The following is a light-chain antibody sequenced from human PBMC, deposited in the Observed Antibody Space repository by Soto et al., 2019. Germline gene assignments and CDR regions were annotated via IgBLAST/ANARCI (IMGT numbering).Light chain of an antibody. CDR3: SSYAGSNHNWV. V-gene: IGLV2-8*01. CDR2: EAS. J-gene: IGLJ3*02. CDR1: SSDVGGYKY. Sequence: QSVLTQPPSASGSPGQSVTISCTGTSSDVGGYKYVSWYQQHPGKAPKLMIYEASKRPSGVPDRFSGSKSGNTASLTVSGLQAEDEADYYCSSYAGSNHNWVFGGGTKVTVL.